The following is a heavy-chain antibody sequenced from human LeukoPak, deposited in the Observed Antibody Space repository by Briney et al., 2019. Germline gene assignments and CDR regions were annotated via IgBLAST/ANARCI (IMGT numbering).Heavy chain of an antibody. CDR1: GYTFTGYY. V-gene: IGHV1-2*02. Sequence: SVKVSCKASGYTFTGYYMHWVRPAPGQGLEWMGWINPNSGGTNYAQKFQGRVTMTRDTSISTAYMELSRLRSDDTAVYYCARSELPTNLLWFGELEVYYFDYWGQGTLVTVSS. CDR2: INPNSGGT. J-gene: IGHJ4*02. CDR3: ARSELPTNLLWFGELEVYYFDY. D-gene: IGHD3-10*01.